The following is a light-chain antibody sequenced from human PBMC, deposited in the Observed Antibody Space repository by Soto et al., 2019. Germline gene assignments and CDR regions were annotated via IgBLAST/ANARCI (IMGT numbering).Light chain of an antibody. J-gene: IGLJ2*01. Sequence: QSPVAHPPSVSGAPGQSVTISCSGTSSDVGGYNSVSWYQQFPGKAPKLMIYDVTKRPSGVPDRFSCSKSGNTASLTISGLQAEDEADYSCCSYAASYTLVFGGGTKVTVL. CDR3: CSYAASYTLV. V-gene: IGLV2-11*01. CDR2: DVT. CDR1: SSDVGGYNS.